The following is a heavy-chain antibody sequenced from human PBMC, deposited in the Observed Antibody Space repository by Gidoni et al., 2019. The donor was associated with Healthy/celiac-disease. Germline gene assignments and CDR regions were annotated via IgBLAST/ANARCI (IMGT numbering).Heavy chain of an antibody. Sequence: VQLQESGPGLVKPSQTLSLTCTVSAYSIRSGYYWGWIRQPPGKGLEWIGSSYHSGSTYYNPSLKSRVTISVDTSKNQCSLKLSSVTAADTAVYYCARSGGSSWYWGAFDIWGQGTMVTVSS. D-gene: IGHD6-13*01. CDR1: AYSIRSGYY. V-gene: IGHV4-38-2*02. CDR2: SYHSGST. J-gene: IGHJ3*02. CDR3: ARSGGSSWYWGAFDI.